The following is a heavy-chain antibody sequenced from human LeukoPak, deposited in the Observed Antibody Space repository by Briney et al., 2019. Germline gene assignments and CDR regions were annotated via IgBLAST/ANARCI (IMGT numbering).Heavy chain of an antibody. Sequence: GSLRLSCAASGFTVSSYWMSWVRQAPGKGLEWSGTIYYSGSTYYNPSLKSRVTISVDTSKNQFSLKVRSVTAADTAVYYCARERDFYDSSGSPSYWGQGTLVIVSS. CDR3: ARERDFYDSSGSPSY. CDR1: GFTVSSYW. V-gene: IGHV4-39*07. J-gene: IGHJ4*02. D-gene: IGHD3-22*01. CDR2: IYYSGST.